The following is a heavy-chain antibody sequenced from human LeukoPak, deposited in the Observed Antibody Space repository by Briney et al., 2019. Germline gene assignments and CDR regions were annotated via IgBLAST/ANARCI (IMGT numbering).Heavy chain of an antibody. D-gene: IGHD3-22*01. J-gene: IGHJ4*02. Sequence: PGGSLRLSCAASGFTFSDYYMSWIRQAPGKGLEWVSYISSSYNTIYYADSVKGRFTISRDNAKNSLYLQMNSLRAEDTAMYYCARRSSGYYNFDYWGQGTLDTVSS. CDR3: ARRSSGYYNFDY. V-gene: IGHV3-11*01. CDR1: GFTFSDYY. CDR2: ISSSYNTI.